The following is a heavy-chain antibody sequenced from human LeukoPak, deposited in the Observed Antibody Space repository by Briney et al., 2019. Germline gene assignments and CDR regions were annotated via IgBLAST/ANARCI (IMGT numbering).Heavy chain of an antibody. CDR1: GGSFSGYY. D-gene: IGHD2-2*01. J-gene: IGHJ3*02. Sequence: KSSETLSLTCAVYGGSFSGYYWSWIRQPPGKGQEWIGEINHSGSTNYNPSLKSRVTISVDTSKNQFSLKLSSVTAADTAVYYCAREPIYAHAFDIWGQGTVVTVSS. CDR3: AREPIYAHAFDI. V-gene: IGHV4-34*09. CDR2: INHSGST.